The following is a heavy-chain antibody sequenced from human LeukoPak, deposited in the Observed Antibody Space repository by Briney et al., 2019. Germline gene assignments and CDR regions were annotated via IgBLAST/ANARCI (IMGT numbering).Heavy chain of an antibody. Sequence: GGSLRLSCAASAFSFSKSALIWVRQAPGKGLEWVSAITANGGYTLYADAVKGRFTVSRDNSKNTLYLQINSLRPEDTAMYYCAKDPNGDYIGAFDFWGQGTMVTVSS. CDR1: AFSFSKSA. CDR2: ITANGGYT. D-gene: IGHD4-17*01. J-gene: IGHJ3*01. V-gene: IGHV3-23*01. CDR3: AKDPNGDYIGAFDF.